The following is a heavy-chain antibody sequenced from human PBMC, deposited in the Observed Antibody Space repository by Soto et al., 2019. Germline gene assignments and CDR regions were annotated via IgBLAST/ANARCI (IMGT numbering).Heavy chain of an antibody. D-gene: IGHD2-2*01. CDR1: GYTFTSYD. CDR2: MNPNSGNT. J-gene: IGHJ4*02. Sequence: ASVKVSCKASGYTFTSYDINWVRQATGQGLEWMGWMNPNSGNTGYAQKFQGRVTMTRNTSISTAYMELSSLRSEDTAVYYCARGQGYCISTSCYFDYGGQGTLVTVSS. CDR3: ARGQGYCISTSCYFDY. V-gene: IGHV1-8*01.